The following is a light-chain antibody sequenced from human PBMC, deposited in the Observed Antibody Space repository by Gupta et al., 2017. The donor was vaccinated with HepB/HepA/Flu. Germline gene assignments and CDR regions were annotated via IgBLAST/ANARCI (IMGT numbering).Light chain of an antibody. Sequence: QSALTPPAPVSGSPGQSITISCSGTSSYVGGYTYVFWYQQHPGTAPKLMFYDVRNRPSGVSNRFACSKAGNTASPIIAGRQAEDEADYYCSSYTSSSTSVVFGGGTKLTVL. CDR3: SSYTSSSTSVV. CDR2: DVR. V-gene: IGLV2-14*03. J-gene: IGLJ2*01. CDR1: SSYVGGYTY.